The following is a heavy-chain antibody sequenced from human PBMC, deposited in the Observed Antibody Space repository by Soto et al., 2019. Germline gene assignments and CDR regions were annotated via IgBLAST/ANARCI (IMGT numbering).Heavy chain of an antibody. D-gene: IGHD6-13*01. Sequence: GGSLRLSCAASGFTFSSYSMNWVRQAPGKGLEWVSSISSSSSYIYYADSVKGRFTISRDNAKNSLYLQMNSLRAEDTAVYYCARDRIAAAGTDYYYGMDVWGQGTTVTVSS. V-gene: IGHV3-21*01. CDR2: ISSSSSYI. CDR1: GFTFSSYS. CDR3: ARDRIAAAGTDYYYGMDV. J-gene: IGHJ6*02.